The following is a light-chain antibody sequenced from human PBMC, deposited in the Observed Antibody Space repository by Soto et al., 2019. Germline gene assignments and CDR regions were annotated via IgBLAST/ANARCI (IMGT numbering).Light chain of an antibody. Sequence: DIVLTQSPGPLSVSPGERATLSCRASQSVSSSYLAWYQQKPGQAPRLLIYGASSRATGIPDRFSGSGSGTDFTLTISRLEPEDFAVYYCQQYGSSPLTFGGGTKVEIK. V-gene: IGKV3-20*01. CDR2: GAS. CDR3: QQYGSSPLT. J-gene: IGKJ4*01. CDR1: QSVSSSY.